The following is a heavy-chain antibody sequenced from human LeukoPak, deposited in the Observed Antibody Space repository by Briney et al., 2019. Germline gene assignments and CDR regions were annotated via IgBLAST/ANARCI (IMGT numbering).Heavy chain of an antibody. D-gene: IGHD1-26*01. CDR2: IYYSGST. J-gene: IGHJ4*02. CDR1: GGSISSYY. V-gene: IGHV4-59*01. CDR3: ASGIVGATDYFDY. Sequence: PSETLSLTCTVSGGSISSYYWSWIRQPPGKGLEWIGYIYYSGSTNYNPSLKSRVTISVDTSKNQFSLKLSSVTAADTAVYYCASGIVGATDYFDYWGQGTLVTVSS.